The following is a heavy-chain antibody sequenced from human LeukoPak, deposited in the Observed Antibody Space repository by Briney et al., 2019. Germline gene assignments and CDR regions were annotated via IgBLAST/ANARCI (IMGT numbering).Heavy chain of an antibody. D-gene: IGHD3-10*01. Sequence: PSETLSLTCTVSGGSISSSSYYWGWIRQPPGKGLEWIGSIYYSGSTYYNPSLKSRVTISVDTSKNQFSLKLSSVTAADTAVYYCAREGGPPKVRLLWFGELDPWGQGTLVTVSS. CDR2: IYYSGST. CDR3: AREGGPPKVRLLWFGELDP. J-gene: IGHJ5*02. V-gene: IGHV4-39*07. CDR1: GGSISSSSYY.